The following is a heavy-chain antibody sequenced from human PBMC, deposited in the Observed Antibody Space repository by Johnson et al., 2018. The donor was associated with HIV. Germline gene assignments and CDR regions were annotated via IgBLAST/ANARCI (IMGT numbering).Heavy chain of an antibody. D-gene: IGHD3-16*01. CDR3: ARDVKVCAFDI. CDR2: IYSGGST. CDR1: GFTVSSNY. Sequence: VQLVESGGGLVQPGGSLRLSCAASGFTVSSNYMSWVRQAPGTGLEWVSVIYSGGSTYYADSVKGRFTISRDNSKNTLYLQMNSLRAEDTAVYYCARDVKVCAFDIWGQGTMVTVSS. V-gene: IGHV3-66*01. J-gene: IGHJ3*02.